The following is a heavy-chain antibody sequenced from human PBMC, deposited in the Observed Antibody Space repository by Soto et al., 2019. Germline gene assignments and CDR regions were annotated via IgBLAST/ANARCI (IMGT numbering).Heavy chain of an antibody. CDR2: MHYTGFS. CDR1: GDSVTSHY. Sequence: SETLSLTCSFSGDSVTSHYLTWIRQSPEKGLEWIGYMHYTGFSHYNPSLKSRLTISVDRSKNQFTLQLTSVTVEDTAVYYCAKDVYGSGSYYNQDTTDDAFDIWGQGTMVTVSS. CDR3: AKDVYGSGSYYNQDTTDDAFDI. D-gene: IGHD3-10*01. V-gene: IGHV4-59*02. J-gene: IGHJ3*02.